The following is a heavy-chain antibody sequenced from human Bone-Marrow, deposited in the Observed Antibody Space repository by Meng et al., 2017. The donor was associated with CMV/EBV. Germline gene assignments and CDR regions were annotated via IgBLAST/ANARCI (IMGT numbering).Heavy chain of an antibody. D-gene: IGHD2-2*01. Sequence: GESLKISCKGSGYSFTSYWIGWVRQMPGKGLEWMGIIYPGDSDTRYSPSFQGQVTISADRSISTAFLQWSSLKASDTAMYYCARSSLGYCSSTSCYSLIFDYWGQGTLVTVSS. J-gene: IGHJ4*02. CDR2: IYPGDSDT. V-gene: IGHV5-51*01. CDR1: GYSFTSYW. CDR3: ARSSLGYCSSTSCYSLIFDY.